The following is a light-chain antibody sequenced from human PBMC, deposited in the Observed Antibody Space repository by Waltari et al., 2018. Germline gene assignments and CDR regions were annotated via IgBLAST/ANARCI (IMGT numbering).Light chain of an antibody. CDR3: CSYAGSAVSV. CDR1: SSDIGKYNL. J-gene: IGLJ3*02. CDR2: DVN. V-gene: IGLV2-23*02. Sequence: QSALTQTATVSGSPGQSITISCSGASSDIGKYNLVSRYQQHPGKAPTLIIYDVNKRPSGVSNRFSGSKSGNTAFLTISGLQTADEADYYCCSYAGSAVSVFGGGTKLTVL.